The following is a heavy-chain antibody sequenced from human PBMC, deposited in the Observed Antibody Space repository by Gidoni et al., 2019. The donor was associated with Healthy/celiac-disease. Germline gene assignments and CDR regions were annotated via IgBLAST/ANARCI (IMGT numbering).Heavy chain of an antibody. V-gene: IGHV3-23*01. CDR3: AKEQIRRVVTTYESFDY. D-gene: IGHD2-21*02. CDR1: GFTFSSYA. J-gene: IGHJ4*02. CDR2: ISGSGGST. Sequence: EVQLLESGGGLVQPGGSLRLSCAASGFTFSSYAMSWVRQAPGKGLEWVSAISGSGGSTYYADSVKGRFTISRDNSKNTLYLQMNSLRAEDTAVYYCAKEQIRRVVTTYESFDYWGQGTLVTVSS.